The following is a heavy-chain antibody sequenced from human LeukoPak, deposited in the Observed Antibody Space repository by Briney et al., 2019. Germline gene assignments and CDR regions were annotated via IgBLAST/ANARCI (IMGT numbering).Heavy chain of an antibody. Sequence: SETLSLTCNVSGGSISGSSYYWGWTRQPPGKGLEWIGSIFYSGSNYYNPSLKSRVTISVDTSRNQFSLKLNSVTAADTAVYYCARHRCGGDCYSDYWGQGTLVTVSS. CDR3: ARHRCGGDCYSDY. CDR2: IFYSGSN. V-gene: IGHV4-39*01. J-gene: IGHJ4*02. D-gene: IGHD2-21*02. CDR1: GGSISGSSYY.